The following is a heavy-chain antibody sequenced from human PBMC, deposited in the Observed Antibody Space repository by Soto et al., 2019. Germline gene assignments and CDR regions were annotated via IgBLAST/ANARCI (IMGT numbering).Heavy chain of an antibody. CDR1: GGSITSGAYS. J-gene: IGHJ5*02. Sequence: SETLSLTCAVSGGSITSGAYSWSWIRQPPGKGLEWIGEINHSGSTNYNPSLKSRVTISVDTSKNQFSLKLSSVTAADTAVYYCARARGRIAAASRGWFDPWGQGTLVTVSS. D-gene: IGHD6-13*01. CDR2: INHSGST. V-gene: IGHV4-34*01. CDR3: ARARGRIAAASRGWFDP.